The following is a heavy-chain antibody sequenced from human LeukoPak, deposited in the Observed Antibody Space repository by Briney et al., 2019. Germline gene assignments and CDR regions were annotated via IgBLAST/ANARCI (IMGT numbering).Heavy chain of an antibody. Sequence: GGSLRLSCAASGFTFSSYAMSWVRQAPGKGLEWVSAISGSGGSTYYADSVKGRFTISKDNSRNTLYLQMNSLRAEDTALYYCAKDGDTVSGTYYFDMDVWGKGTTVTISS. CDR2: ISGSGGST. CDR3: AKDGDTVSGTYYFDMDV. V-gene: IGHV3-23*01. J-gene: IGHJ6*03. CDR1: GFTFSSYA. D-gene: IGHD1-26*01.